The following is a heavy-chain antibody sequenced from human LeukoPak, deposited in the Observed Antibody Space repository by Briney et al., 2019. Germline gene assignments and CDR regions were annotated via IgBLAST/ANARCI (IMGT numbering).Heavy chain of an antibody. CDR2: IFYSGST. CDR1: GGSISSYY. V-gene: IGHV4-59*01. CDR3: ARGNSYYDSSDYFPWESFQH. Sequence: SETLSLTCTVPGGSISSYYWSWIRQPAGKGLEWIGYIFYSGSTNYNPSLKSRVTISVDTSKNQFSLNLSSVTAADTAVYYCARGNSYYDSSDYFPWESFQHWGQGTLVTVSS. J-gene: IGHJ1*01. D-gene: IGHD3-22*01.